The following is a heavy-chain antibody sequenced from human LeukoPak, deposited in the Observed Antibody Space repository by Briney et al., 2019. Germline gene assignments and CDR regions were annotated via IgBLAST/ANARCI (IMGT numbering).Heavy chain of an antibody. D-gene: IGHD6-19*01. CDR3: AREGVVAGYYFDY. CDR2: IIPIFGTA. J-gene: IGHJ4*02. CDR1: GGTFSSYA. Sequence: ASVKVSCKASGGTFSSYAISWVRQAPGQGLGWMGGIIPIFGTANYAQKFQGRVTITADESTSTAYMELSSLRSEDTAVYYCAREGVVAGYYFDYWGQGTLVTVSS. V-gene: IGHV1-69*13.